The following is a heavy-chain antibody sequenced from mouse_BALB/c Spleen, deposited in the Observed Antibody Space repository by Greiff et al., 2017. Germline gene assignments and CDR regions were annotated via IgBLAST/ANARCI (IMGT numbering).Heavy chain of an antibody. V-gene: IGHV1-14*01. D-gene: IGHD3-1*01. J-gene: IGHJ3*01. CDR3: ARSRSSALFAY. Sequence: VQLKESGPELVKPGASVKMSCKASGYTFTSYVMHWVKQKPGQGLEWIGYINPYNDGTKYNEKFKGKATLTSDKSSSTAYMELSSLTSEDSAVYYCARSRSSALFAYWGQGTLVTVSA. CDR1: GYTFTSYV. CDR2: INPYNDGT.